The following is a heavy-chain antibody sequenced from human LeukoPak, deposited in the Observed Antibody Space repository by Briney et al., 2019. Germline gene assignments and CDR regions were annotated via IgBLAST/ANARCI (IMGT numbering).Heavy chain of an antibody. Sequence: GASVKVSCKASGYTFTSYGISWVRQAPGQGLEWIGWISAYNGNTNYAQKLQGRVTITRDMSTSTAYMELSSLRSEDTAVYYCAADLGTMVRGVTPENFDYWGQGTLVTVSS. CDR1: GYTFTSYG. CDR2: ISAYNGNT. V-gene: IGHV1-18*01. D-gene: IGHD3-10*01. J-gene: IGHJ4*02. CDR3: AADLGTMVRGVTPENFDY.